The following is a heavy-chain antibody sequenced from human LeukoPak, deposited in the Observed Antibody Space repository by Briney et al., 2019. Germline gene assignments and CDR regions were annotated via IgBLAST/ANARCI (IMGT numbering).Heavy chain of an antibody. CDR2: INSDGSST. V-gene: IGHV3-74*01. J-gene: IGHJ4*02. CDR3: ARTPSDSGYYQSTFDY. D-gene: IGHD5-12*01. Sequence: GGSLRLSCAASGFTFSSYWMHWVRQAPGKGLVWVSRINSDGSSTRSADSVKGRFTISRYKAKNTLYLQMNSLRAEDTALDYYARTPSDSGYYQSTFDYWGQGTLVTVSS. CDR1: GFTFSSYW.